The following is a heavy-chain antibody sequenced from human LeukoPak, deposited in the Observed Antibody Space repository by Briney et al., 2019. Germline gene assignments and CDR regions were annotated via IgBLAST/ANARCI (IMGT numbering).Heavy chain of an antibody. CDR2: ISSSSSYI. V-gene: IGHV3-21*01. CDR1: RFTFSSYS. D-gene: IGHD2-15*01. J-gene: IGHJ4*02. Sequence: GGSLRLSCAASRFTFSSYSMNWVRQAPGKVLEWVSSISSSSSYIYYADSVKGRFTISRDNAKNSLYLQMNSLRAEDTAVYYCARVGRYCSGGSCYAIWGFDYWGQGTLVTVSS. CDR3: ARVGRYCSGGSCYAIWGFDY.